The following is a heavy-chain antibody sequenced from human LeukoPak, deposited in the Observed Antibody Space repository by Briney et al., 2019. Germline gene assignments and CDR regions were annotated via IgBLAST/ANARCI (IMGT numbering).Heavy chain of an antibody. CDR2: IYYSGST. Sequence: PSETLSLTCTVSGGSISSSSYYWGWIRQPPGKGLERIGSIYYSGSTYYNPSLKSRVTISVDTSKNQFSLKLSSVTAADTAVYYCARQGPVPAAISYWGQGTLVTVSS. J-gene: IGHJ4*02. CDR3: ARQGPVPAAISY. D-gene: IGHD2-2*01. V-gene: IGHV4-39*01. CDR1: GGSISSSSYY.